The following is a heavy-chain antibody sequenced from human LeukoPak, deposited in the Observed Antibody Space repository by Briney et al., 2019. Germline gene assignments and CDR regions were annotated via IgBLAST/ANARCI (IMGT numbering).Heavy chain of an antibody. CDR3: ARNRPTRLLWFGELRGYFDY. V-gene: IGHV4-34*01. CDR2: INHSGST. Sequence: SETLSLTCAVYGGSFSGYYWSWIRQPPGKGLEWIGEINHSGSTNYNPSLKSRVTISVDTSKNQFSLKLSSVTAADTAVYYCARNRPTRLLWFGELRGYFDYWGQGTLVTVSS. J-gene: IGHJ4*02. CDR1: GGSFSGYY. D-gene: IGHD3-10*01.